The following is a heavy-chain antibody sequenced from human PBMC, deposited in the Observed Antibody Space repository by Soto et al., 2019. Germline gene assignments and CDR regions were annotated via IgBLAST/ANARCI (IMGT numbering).Heavy chain of an antibody. CDR2: IYYSGST. CDR1: GGSISSYY. J-gene: IGHJ6*03. D-gene: IGHD3-3*01. CDR3: ARNPREPANTYYDFWSGYPPQSYYYYYMDV. Sequence: SETLSLTCTVSGGSISSYYWSWIRQPPGKGLEWIGYIYYSGSTNYNPSLKSRVTISVDTSKNQFSLKLSSVTAADTAVYYCARNPREPANTYYDFWSGYPPQSYYYYYMDVWGKGTTVTVS. V-gene: IGHV4-59*01.